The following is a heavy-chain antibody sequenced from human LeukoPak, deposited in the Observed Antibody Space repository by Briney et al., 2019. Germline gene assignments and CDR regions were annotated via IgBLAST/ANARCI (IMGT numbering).Heavy chain of an antibody. Sequence: GGSLRLSCAASGFTFSSYSMNWVRQPPGKGLEWVSVISVSGGSSNYGDSVKGRFTASRDNSKNTLYLQMNSLRVEDTAIYYCAKAKDYYGSGSYPDYWGQGTLVTVSP. CDR1: GFTFSSYS. J-gene: IGHJ4*02. CDR2: ISVSGGSS. V-gene: IGHV3-23*01. D-gene: IGHD3-10*01. CDR3: AKAKDYYGSGSYPDY.